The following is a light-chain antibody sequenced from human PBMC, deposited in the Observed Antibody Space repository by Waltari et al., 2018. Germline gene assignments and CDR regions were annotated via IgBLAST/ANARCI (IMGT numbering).Light chain of an antibody. Sequence: DIQMTQSPSTLSASVGHRVTITCRASQSVRGWLAWYQQKPGKAPKLLIYKASILESGVPSRFSGSGSGTDFTLTIRSLQPDDFATYYCQQYNIPGTFGQGTKLEIK. CDR1: QSVRGW. CDR2: KAS. CDR3: QQYNIPGT. J-gene: IGKJ2*02. V-gene: IGKV1-5*03.